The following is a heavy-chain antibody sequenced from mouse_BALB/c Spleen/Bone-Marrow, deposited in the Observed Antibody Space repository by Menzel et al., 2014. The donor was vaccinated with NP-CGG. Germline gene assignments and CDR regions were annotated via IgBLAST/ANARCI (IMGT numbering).Heavy chain of an antibody. CDR1: GYIFTSYW. J-gene: IGHJ4*01. CDR3: IRWGGVDAMDY. V-gene: IGHV1-76*01. CDR2: IYPENDNT. Sequence: QVQLQQSGAELVRPGASVKLSCKTSGYIFTSYWIHWVKQRSGQGLEWIARIYPENDNTYYNEKFKGKATLTADKSSNTAYMQLSSLKSEDSAVYFRIRWGGVDAMDYWGQGTSVTVSS.